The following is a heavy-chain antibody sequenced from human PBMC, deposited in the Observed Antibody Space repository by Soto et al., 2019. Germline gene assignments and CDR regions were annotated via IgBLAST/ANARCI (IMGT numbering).Heavy chain of an antibody. D-gene: IGHD3-16*02. J-gene: IGHJ4*02. CDR2: ISYDGSRK. Sequence: QVQLVESGGGVVQPGRSLRLSCAASGFTFSNDGMHWVRQAPGKGLEWVAVISYDGSRKYYEDSVGGRFTISRDNSENTLYLEMNSLRPEDTAVYYCTKEAMDRGVIGDYWGQGTLVTVSS. V-gene: IGHV3-30*18. CDR1: GFTFSNDG. CDR3: TKEAMDRGVIGDY.